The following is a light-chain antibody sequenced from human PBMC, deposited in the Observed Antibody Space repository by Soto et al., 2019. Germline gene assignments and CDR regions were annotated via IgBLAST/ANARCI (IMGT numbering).Light chain of an antibody. CDR3: QQRSNWT. CDR2: DAS. J-gene: IGKJ1*01. CDR1: QSVSSY. V-gene: IGKV3-11*01. Sequence: EIVLTQSPATLSLSPGERATLSCRASQSVSSYLAWYQQKPGQAPRLLIYDASNRATGIPAGFSGSGSGTDFTLTISSLEPEDFAVYYCQQRSNWTFGQGTKVDIK.